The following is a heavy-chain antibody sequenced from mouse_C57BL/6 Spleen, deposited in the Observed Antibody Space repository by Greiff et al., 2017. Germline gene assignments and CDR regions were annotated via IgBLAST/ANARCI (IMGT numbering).Heavy chain of an antibody. CDR3: ASNYADY. J-gene: IGHJ2*01. CDR2: LYPGSGST. D-gene: IGHD2-1*01. V-gene: IGHV1-55*01. CDR1: GYTFTSYW. Sequence: QVQLQQSGAELVQPGASVKMSCKASGYTFTSYWLTWVKQRPGQGLEWIGDLYPGSGSTNYNEKFKSKATLTVDTSSSTAYMQLSSLTSEDSAIYYCASNYADYWGQGTTRTVSS.